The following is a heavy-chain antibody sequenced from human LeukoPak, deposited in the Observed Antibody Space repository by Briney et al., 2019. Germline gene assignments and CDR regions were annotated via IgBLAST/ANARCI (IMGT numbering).Heavy chain of an antibody. D-gene: IGHD4-17*01. CDR3: AREDYGDYSFDY. Sequence: PSETLSLTCTVSGGSVSSGSYYWSWIRQPPEKGLEWIGYIYYSGSTNYNPSLKSRVTISVDTSKNQFSLKLSSVTAADTAVYYCAREDYGDYSFDYWGQGTLVTVSS. CDR2: IYYSGST. J-gene: IGHJ4*02. CDR1: GGSVSSGSYY. V-gene: IGHV4-61*01.